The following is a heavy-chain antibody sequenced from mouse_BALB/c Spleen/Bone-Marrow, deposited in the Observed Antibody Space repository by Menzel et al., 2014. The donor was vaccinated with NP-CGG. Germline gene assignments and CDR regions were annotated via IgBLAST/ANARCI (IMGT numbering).Heavy chain of an antibody. CDR1: DSEVFPIAY. CDR3: ARRRYDVPYWYFDV. D-gene: IGHD2-14*01. Sequence: VHLVESGPELRSPGSSVKLPCKDFDSEVFPIAYMSWVRQKPGHGFEWIGDILPSIGRTIYGEKFEDKATLDADTVSNTAYLELNSLTSEDSAIYYCARRRYDVPYWYFDVWGAGTTVTVSS. CDR2: ILPSIGRT. J-gene: IGHJ1*01. V-gene: IGHV15-2*02.